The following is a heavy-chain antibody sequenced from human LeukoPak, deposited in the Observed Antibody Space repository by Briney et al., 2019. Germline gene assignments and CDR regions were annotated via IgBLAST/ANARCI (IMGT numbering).Heavy chain of an antibody. Sequence: GGSLRLSCVASGFSFGKYWMSWVRQAPGKGLEWVANIKLDGSEKNYVGFVKGRFTISRDNAKNSLFLQMNSLRAEDTAVYHCATGLWTFGSWGQGTLVTVSS. V-gene: IGHV3-7*03. CDR1: GFSFGKYW. D-gene: IGHD2-21*01. CDR2: IKLDGSEK. CDR3: ATGLWTFGS. J-gene: IGHJ4*02.